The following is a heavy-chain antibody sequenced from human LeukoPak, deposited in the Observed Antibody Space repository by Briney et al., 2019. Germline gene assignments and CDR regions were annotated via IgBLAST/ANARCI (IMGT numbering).Heavy chain of an antibody. Sequence: SETLSLACTVSDDSITMYYWNWIRQPPGKGLEWIGSIYYSGSTNYNPSLQSRVTISVDTSKNQFSLKLSSVTAADTAVYYCARAISVTHFDSWGQGTLVTVSS. J-gene: IGHJ4*02. V-gene: IGHV4-59*01. CDR1: DDSITMYY. D-gene: IGHD4-17*01. CDR3: ARAISVTHFDS. CDR2: IYYSGST.